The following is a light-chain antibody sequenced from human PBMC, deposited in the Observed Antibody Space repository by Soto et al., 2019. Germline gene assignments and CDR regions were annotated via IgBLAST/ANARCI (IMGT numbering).Light chain of an antibody. CDR3: QSYDSSLSGGV. Sequence: QSVLTQPPSVSGAPGQRVTISCTGSRSNIGAGYDVHWYQQPPGTAPKLLIYGNSNRPSGVPDRFSGSKSGTSASLAITGLQAEDEADYYCQSYDSSLSGGVFGTGTKLTVL. V-gene: IGLV1-40*01. CDR2: GNS. J-gene: IGLJ1*01. CDR1: RSNIGAGYD.